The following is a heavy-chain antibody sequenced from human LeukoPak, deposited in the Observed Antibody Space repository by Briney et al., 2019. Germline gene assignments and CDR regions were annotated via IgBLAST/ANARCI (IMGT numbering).Heavy chain of an antibody. D-gene: IGHD5-24*01. Sequence: ASVKVSCKAPDYTFTSYGISWVRQAPGQGLEWMGGIIPIFGTANYAQKFQGRVTITTDESTSTAYMELSSLRSEDTAVYYCARGSAGGWLQEGDYWGQGTLVTVSS. J-gene: IGHJ4*02. CDR2: IIPIFGTA. CDR1: DYTFTSYG. CDR3: ARGSAGGWLQEGDY. V-gene: IGHV1-69*05.